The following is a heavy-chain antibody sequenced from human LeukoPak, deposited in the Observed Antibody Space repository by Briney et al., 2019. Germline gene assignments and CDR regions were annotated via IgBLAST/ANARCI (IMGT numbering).Heavy chain of an antibody. CDR2: INPSGGST. CDR3: ARVGDRYSSSWYGFDY. J-gene: IGHJ4*02. D-gene: IGHD6-13*01. Sequence: ASVKVSRKASGYTFTSYYMHWVRQAPGQGLEWMGIINPSGGSTSYAQKFQGRVTMTRDTSTSTVYMELSSLRSEDTAVYYCARVGDRYSSSWYGFDYWGQGTLVTVSS. CDR1: GYTFTSYY. V-gene: IGHV1-46*01.